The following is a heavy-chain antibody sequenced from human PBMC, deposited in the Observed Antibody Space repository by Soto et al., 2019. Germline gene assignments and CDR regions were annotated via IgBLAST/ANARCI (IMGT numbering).Heavy chain of an antibody. V-gene: IGHV4-39*01. CDR2: IYYSGST. Sequence: SETLSLTCTVSGGSISSSSYYWGWIRQPPGKGLEWIGSIYYSGSTYYNPSLKSRVTISVDTSKNQFSLKLSSVTAADTAVYYCARHEESVAAYMDVWGKGTTVTVSS. CDR3: ARHEESVAAYMDV. CDR1: GGSISSSSYY. J-gene: IGHJ6*03. D-gene: IGHD2-15*01.